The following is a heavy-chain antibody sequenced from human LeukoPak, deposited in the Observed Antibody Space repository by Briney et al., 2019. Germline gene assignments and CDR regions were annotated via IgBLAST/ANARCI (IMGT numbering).Heavy chain of an antibody. D-gene: IGHD5-12*01. CDR3: ARSYGGYVFDY. CDR1: GFTFREYY. Sequence: GGSLRLSCAASGFTFREYYMSWVRQAPGKGLEWVSYISSSSSYTNYADSVKGRFTISRDNAKNSLYLQMNSLRAEDTAVYYCARSYGGYVFDYWGRGTLVTVSS. CDR2: ISSSSSYT. V-gene: IGHV3-11*03. J-gene: IGHJ4*02.